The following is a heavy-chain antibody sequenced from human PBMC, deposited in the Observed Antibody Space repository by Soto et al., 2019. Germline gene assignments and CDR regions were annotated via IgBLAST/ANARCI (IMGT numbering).Heavy chain of an antibody. J-gene: IGHJ6*02. D-gene: IGHD2-2*01. CDR1: GGSISSGGYY. V-gene: IGHV4-31*03. CDR2: IYYSGST. CDR3: ARFVVVTAASYTAAHYYYGMDA. Sequence: SETLSLTCTVSGGSISSGGYYWSWIRQHPGKGLEWIGYIYYSGSTYYNPSLKSRVTISVDTSKNQFSLKLSSVTAADTAVYYCARFVVVTAASYTAAHYYYGMDAWGQGTTATVSS.